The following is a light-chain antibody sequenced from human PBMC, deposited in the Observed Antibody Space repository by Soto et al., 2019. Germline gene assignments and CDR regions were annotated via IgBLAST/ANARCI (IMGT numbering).Light chain of an antibody. J-gene: IGKJ2*01. Sequence: EIVMTQSPATLSVSPGERATLSCRASQSVSRNLAWYQQKPGQPPRLLIYDASTRATGVPARFGGSGSGTEFTLTISGLQSEDFAVYYCQQYGDWPPDTFGQGT. V-gene: IGKV3-15*01. CDR2: DAS. CDR1: QSVSRN. CDR3: QQYGDWPPDT.